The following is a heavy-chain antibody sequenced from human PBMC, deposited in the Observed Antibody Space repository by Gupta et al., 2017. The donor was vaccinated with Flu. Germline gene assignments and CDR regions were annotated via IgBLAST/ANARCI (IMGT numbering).Heavy chain of an antibody. CDR2: IYTSGST. CDR3: ARESPRPTANTAMVLFDY. V-gene: IGHV4-61*02. J-gene: IGHJ4*02. CDR1: GGSISSGSYY. Sequence: QVQLQESGPGLVKPSQTLSLTCTVSGGSISSGSYYWSWIRQPAGKGLEWIGRIYTSGSTNYNPSLKSRVTISVDTSKNQFSLKLSSVTAADTAVYYCARESPRPTANTAMVLFDYWGQGTLVTVSS. D-gene: IGHD5-18*01.